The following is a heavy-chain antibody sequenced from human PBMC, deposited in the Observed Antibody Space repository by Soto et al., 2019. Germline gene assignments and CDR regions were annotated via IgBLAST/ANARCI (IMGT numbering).Heavy chain of an antibody. V-gene: IGHV3-7*03. Sequence: PGGSLRLSCAASGFTFSNYWMSWVRQAPGKRLGWVANIKEDGSEKYYVDSVKGRFTISRDNAKNSLFLQMNSLRAEDTAVYYCATDLYQLPTMKYYYYGMDVWGQGTTVTVSS. D-gene: IGHD2-2*01. J-gene: IGHJ6*02. CDR3: ATDLYQLPTMKYYYYGMDV. CDR1: GFTFSNYW. CDR2: IKEDGSEK.